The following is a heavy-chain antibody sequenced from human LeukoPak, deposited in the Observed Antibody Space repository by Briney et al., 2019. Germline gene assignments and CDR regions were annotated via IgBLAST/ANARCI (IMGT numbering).Heavy chain of an antibody. V-gene: IGHV4-34*01. J-gene: IGHJ1*01. CDR3: ARLRRDGYNYNSIHQYFQH. Sequence: PSETLSLTCAVYGGSFSGYYWSWIRQPPGKGLEWIGEINHSGSTNYNPSLKSRVTISVDTSKNQFSLKLSSVTAADTAVYYCARLRRDGYNYNSIHQYFQHWGQGTLVTVS. D-gene: IGHD5-24*01. CDR1: GGSFSGYY. CDR2: INHSGST.